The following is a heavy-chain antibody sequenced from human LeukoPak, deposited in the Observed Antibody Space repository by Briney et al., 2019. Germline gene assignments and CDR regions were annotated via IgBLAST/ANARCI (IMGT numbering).Heavy chain of an antibody. CDR1: GFAFRSFA. D-gene: IGHD6-19*01. CDR3: ARMSASGRTNGALDV. J-gene: IGHJ3*01. V-gene: IGHV3-30-3*01. CDR2: ISHDGSSD. Sequence: GGSLRLSCAASGFAFRSFAMHWVRQAPGKGLDWVAVISHDGSSDYYSPSLRGRFTISRDTSKNTLYLQMNRLRPDDTATYYCARMSASGRTNGALDVWGRGTMVTVSS.